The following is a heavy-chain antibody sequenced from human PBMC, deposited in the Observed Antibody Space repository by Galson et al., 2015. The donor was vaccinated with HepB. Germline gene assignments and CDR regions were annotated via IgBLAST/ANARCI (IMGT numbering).Heavy chain of an antibody. CDR3: ARDSTYYVYFWGGPPHFDY. Sequence: SLRLSCAASGFTFSSYAMHWVRQAPGEGLEWVAVISYDGSNKYYAGSVKGRFTISRDNSKNTLYLQMNSLRAKDTAVDYCARDSTYYVYFWGGPPHFDYWGQGTLVTVSS. J-gene: IGHJ4*02. CDR2: ISYDGSNK. V-gene: IGHV3-30-3*01. D-gene: IGHD3-16*01. CDR1: GFTFSSYA.